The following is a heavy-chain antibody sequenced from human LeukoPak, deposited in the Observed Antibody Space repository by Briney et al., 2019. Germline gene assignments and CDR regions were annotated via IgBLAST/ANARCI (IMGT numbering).Heavy chain of an antibody. J-gene: IGHJ4*02. D-gene: IGHD1-14*01. CDR2: LCDGNT. Sequence: GGSLRLSCAASGFTVITNDMTWVRQAPGKGLEWVSVLCDGNTKYADSVQGRFTISRDNSKNTLYLEMNSLSPDDTAVYYCARGVEPLAANSLAYWGQGTLVTASS. V-gene: IGHV3-53*01. CDR1: GFTVITND. CDR3: ARGVEPLAANSLAY.